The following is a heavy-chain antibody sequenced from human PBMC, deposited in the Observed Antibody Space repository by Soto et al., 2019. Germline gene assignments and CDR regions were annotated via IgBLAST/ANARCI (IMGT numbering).Heavy chain of an antibody. Sequence: QVFLVQSGAEVKKPGASVKVSCKTSGYTFTTYYMHWVRQAPGQGLEWMGVINPSDGSTYSAQKFRGRVSMPRETSTSTVYLELSSLRAEDWAMYYCVRDRFGYGDSGDWGQGTLVTVSS. V-gene: IGHV1-46*01. J-gene: IGHJ4*02. CDR1: GYTFTTYY. CDR2: INPSDGST. CDR3: VRDRFGYGDSGD. D-gene: IGHD4-17*01.